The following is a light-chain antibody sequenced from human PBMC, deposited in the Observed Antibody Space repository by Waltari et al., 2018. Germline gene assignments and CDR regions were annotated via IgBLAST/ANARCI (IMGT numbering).Light chain of an antibody. CDR1: QSVTRF. Sequence: EIVLTQSPATLPLSPGDRATLSCRASQSVTRFLAWYQLKPGQAPRLLIYDVSNRATGIPAMFSGSGSETDFTLTISNLEPEDFAVYYCQQRGTFGGGTKVEIK. CDR3: QQRGT. V-gene: IGKV3-11*01. J-gene: IGKJ4*01. CDR2: DVS.